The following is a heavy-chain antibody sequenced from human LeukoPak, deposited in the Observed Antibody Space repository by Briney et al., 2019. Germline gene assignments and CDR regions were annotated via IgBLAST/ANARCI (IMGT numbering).Heavy chain of an antibody. Sequence: ASVKVSCKASGYTFTGYYMHWVRQAPGQGLEWMGWINPNSGGTNYAQKFQGRVTMTRDTSISTAYMELSSLRSEDTAVYYCARDGSGSYSFDYWGQGTLVTVSS. CDR1: GYTFTGYY. V-gene: IGHV1-2*02. D-gene: IGHD3-10*01. CDR2: INPNSGGT. CDR3: ARDGSGSYSFDY. J-gene: IGHJ4*02.